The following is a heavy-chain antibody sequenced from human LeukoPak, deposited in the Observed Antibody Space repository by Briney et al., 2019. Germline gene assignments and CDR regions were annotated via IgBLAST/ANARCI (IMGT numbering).Heavy chain of an antibody. CDR2: MNPNSGNT. CDR1: GYTFTSYD. Sequence: ASVKVSCKASGYTFTSYDINWVRQATGQGLEWLGWMNPNSGNTGYAQKFQGRVTITRNTSVSTAFMELSSLRSEDTAVYYCARGARVAATEFYSYYYYMDVWGKGTTVTVSS. V-gene: IGHV1-8*01. D-gene: IGHD2-15*01. J-gene: IGHJ6*03. CDR3: ARGARVAATEFYSYYYYMDV.